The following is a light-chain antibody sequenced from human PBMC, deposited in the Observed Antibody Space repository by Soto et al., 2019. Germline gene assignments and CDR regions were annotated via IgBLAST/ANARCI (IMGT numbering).Light chain of an antibody. J-gene: IGLJ2*01. CDR2: SNN. CDR3: ATWDDCLNGLV. CDR1: SSNIGSHT. V-gene: IGLV1-44*01. Sequence: QSVLTQAPSASGTPGQRVTISCSGSSSNIGSHTVNWYQQLPGTAPKLLIYSNNQRPSGVPDRFSGSKSGTSASLAISGLQSEDEADYYCATWDDCLNGLVFGGGTQLTVL.